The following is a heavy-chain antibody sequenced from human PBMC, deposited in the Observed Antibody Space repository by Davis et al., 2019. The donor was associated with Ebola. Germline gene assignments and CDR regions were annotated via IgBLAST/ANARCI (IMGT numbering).Heavy chain of an antibody. Sequence: GGSLTLSCVASGFTFSTYAMNWVRQAPGKGLEWVSFISSTGDSKYYSDSVRGRFTISRDNANNSLYLQMNSLRDEDTAVYYCARDKDLPLYYESHGMDVWGQGTTVTVSS. D-gene: IGHD1-14*01. CDR3: ARDKDLPLYYESHGMDV. CDR1: GFTFSTYA. V-gene: IGHV3-48*02. J-gene: IGHJ6*02. CDR2: ISSTGDSK.